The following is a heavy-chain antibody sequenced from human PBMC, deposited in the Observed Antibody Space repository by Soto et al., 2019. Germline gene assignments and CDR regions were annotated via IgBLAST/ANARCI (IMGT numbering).Heavy chain of an antibody. V-gene: IGHV1-3*01. J-gene: IGHJ4*02. CDR2: INAGNGNT. Sequence: ASVKVSCKASGYTFTSYAMHWVRQAPGQRLEWMGWINAGNGNTKYSQKFQGRVTMTRDTSTSTVYMELSSLRSEDTAAYYCARVGIAAAGPYFDYWGQGTLVTVSS. CDR1: GYTFTSYA. D-gene: IGHD6-13*01. CDR3: ARVGIAAAGPYFDY.